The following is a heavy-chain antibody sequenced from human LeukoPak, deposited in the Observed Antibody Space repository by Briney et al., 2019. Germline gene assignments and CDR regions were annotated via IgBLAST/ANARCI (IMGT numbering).Heavy chain of an antibody. V-gene: IGHV4-39*01. CDR3: ASHDTYYYDSSSPFFDY. Sequence: PWETLSLTCTVSGGSVSSSSYYWGWIRQPPGLGLEWIGSMYYSGSTYYNPSLKSRLTISVDTSKNQFSLKLSSVTAADTAVYYCASHDTYYYDSSSPFFDYWGQGTLVTVSS. D-gene: IGHD3-22*01. CDR1: GGSVSSSSYY. J-gene: IGHJ4*02. CDR2: MYYSGST.